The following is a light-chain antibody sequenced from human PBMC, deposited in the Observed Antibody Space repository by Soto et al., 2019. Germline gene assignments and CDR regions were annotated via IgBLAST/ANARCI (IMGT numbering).Light chain of an antibody. CDR3: QQRSNWPPALT. V-gene: IGKV3-11*01. CDR2: GAS. CDR1: QSVGSY. Sequence: ESVLGQSPATLSLSPGERATLSCRASQSVGSYLAWYQHKPGQAPRLLIYGASNRATGIPARFSGSGSGTDFTLTISSLEPEDFAVYYCQQRSNWPPALTFGGGTKVDNK. J-gene: IGKJ4*01.